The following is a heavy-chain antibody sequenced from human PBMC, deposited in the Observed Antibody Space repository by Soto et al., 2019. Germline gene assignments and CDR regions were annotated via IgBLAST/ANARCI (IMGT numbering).Heavy chain of an antibody. J-gene: IGHJ5*01. D-gene: IGHD5-18*01. CDR1: GGFISSGGYY. CDR2: IYYSGST. CDR3: ARALVDTAPRWFDS. V-gene: IGHV4-31*03. Sequence: SETLSVTCTVSGGFISSGGYYWSWIRQHPGKGLEWIGYIYYSGSTYYNPSLKSRVTISVDTSKNQFSLKLSSVTAADTAVYYCARALVDTAPRWFDSWGQGLLVTVSS.